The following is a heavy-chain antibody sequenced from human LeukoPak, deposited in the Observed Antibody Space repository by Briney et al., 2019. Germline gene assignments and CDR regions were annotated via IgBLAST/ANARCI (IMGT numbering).Heavy chain of an antibody. CDR1: GGTFSSYA. Sequence: SVKVSCKASGGTFSSYAISWVRQAHGQGLEWMGRIIPIFGIANYAQKFQGRVTITADKSTSTAYMELSSLRSEDTAVYYCAREGEYTFQHWGQGTLVTVPS. D-gene: IGHD2/OR15-2a*01. J-gene: IGHJ1*01. CDR2: IIPIFGIA. V-gene: IGHV1-69*04. CDR3: AREGEYTFQH.